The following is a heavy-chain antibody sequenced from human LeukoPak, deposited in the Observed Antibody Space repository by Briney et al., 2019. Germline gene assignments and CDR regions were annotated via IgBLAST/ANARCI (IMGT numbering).Heavy chain of an antibody. CDR3: AKEGSRGYSYGRPFDY. V-gene: IGHV3-33*06. J-gene: IGHJ4*02. CDR1: GFIFSSYG. D-gene: IGHD5-18*01. Sequence: QSGGSLRLSCAASGFIFSSYGIPWVRQAPGKGLEWVAVIWYDGSNKYYADSVKGRFTISRDNSKNTLYLQMNSLRAEDTAVYYCAKEGSRGYSYGRPFDYWGQGTLVTVSS. CDR2: IWYDGSNK.